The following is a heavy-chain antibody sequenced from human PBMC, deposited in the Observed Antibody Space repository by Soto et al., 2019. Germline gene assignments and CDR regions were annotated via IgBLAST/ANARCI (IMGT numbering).Heavy chain of an antibody. Sequence: QVQLVQSGAEVKKPGSSVKVSCKASGGTFSSYTISWVRQAPGQGLEWMGRIIPILGIANYAQKFQGRVRFTADKSTSTAYRELSSLRSEATAVYYCAVVRGVTGFDYWGQGTLVTVSS. V-gene: IGHV1-69*02. CDR2: IIPILGIA. CDR1: GGTFSSYT. CDR3: AVVRGVTGFDY. D-gene: IGHD3-10*01. J-gene: IGHJ4*02.